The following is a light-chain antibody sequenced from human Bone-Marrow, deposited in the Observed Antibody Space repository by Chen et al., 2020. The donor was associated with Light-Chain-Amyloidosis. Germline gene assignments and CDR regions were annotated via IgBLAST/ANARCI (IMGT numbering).Light chain of an antibody. CDR3: QQLNSYPST. V-gene: IGKV1-9*01. J-gene: IGKJ2*01. CDR2: AAS. Sequence: DIQMTQSPSSLSASVGDRVTITCRASQGISSYLDWYQQKPGKAPKLLIYAASTLQSGVPSRFSGSGSGTEFTITISSLQPEDFATYYCQQLNSYPSTFGQGTKLEIK. CDR1: QGISSY.